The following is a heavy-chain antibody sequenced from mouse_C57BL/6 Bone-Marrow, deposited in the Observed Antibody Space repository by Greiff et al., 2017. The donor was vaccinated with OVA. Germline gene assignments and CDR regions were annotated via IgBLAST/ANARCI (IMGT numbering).Heavy chain of an antibody. Sequence: EVKLMESEGGLVQPGSSMKLSCTASGFTFSDYYMAWVRQVPEKGLEWVANINYDGSSTYYLDSLKSRFIISRDNAKNILYLQMSSLKSEDTATYYCARGTYYSNYDDYGGQGTTLTVSS. CDR3: ARGTYYSNYDDY. CDR1: GFTFSDYY. CDR2: INYDGSST. J-gene: IGHJ2*01. V-gene: IGHV5-16*01. D-gene: IGHD2-5*01.